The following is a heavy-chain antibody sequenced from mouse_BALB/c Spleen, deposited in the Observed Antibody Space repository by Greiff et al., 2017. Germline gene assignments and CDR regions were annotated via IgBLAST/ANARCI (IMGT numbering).Heavy chain of an antibody. CDR3: TRMEYGNYEAY. D-gene: IGHD2-10*02. Sequence: VQVVESGPELVKPGASVKMSCKASGYTFTDYVISWVKQRTGQGLEWIGEIYPGSGSTYYNEKFKGKAKLTAVTSASTAYMELSSLTNEDSAVYYCTRMEYGNYEAYWGQGTLVTVSA. V-gene: IGHV1-81*01. CDR2: IYPGSGST. J-gene: IGHJ3*01. CDR1: GYTFTDYV.